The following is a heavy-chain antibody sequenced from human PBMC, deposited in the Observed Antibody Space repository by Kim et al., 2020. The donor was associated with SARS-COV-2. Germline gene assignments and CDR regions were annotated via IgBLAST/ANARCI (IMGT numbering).Heavy chain of an antibody. D-gene: IGHD3-16*01. V-gene: IGHV3-30*18. J-gene: IGHJ5*02. CDR2: ISYDGSNK. Sequence: GGSLRLSCAASGFTFSSYGMHWVRQAPGKGLEWVAVISYDGSNKYYADSVKGRFTISRDNSKNTLYLQMNSLRAEDTAVYYCAKTGGREFLMITFGGVEGGYNWFDPWGQGTLVTVSS. CDR3: AKTGGREFLMITFGGVEGGYNWFDP. CDR1: GFTFSSYG.